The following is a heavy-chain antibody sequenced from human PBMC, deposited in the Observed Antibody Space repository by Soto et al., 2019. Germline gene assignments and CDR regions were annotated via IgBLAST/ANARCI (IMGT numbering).Heavy chain of an antibody. V-gene: IGHV3-23*01. CDR2: ISGSGGST. CDR1: GFTFSGYA. CDR3: AKDKQWLVSGNMDV. Sequence: QPGGSLRLSCAASGFTFSGYAMSWVRQAPGKGLEWVSAISGSGGSTYYADSVKGRFTISRDNSKNTLYLQMNSLRAEDTAVYYCAKDKQWLVSGNMDVWGKGTTVTVSS. J-gene: IGHJ6*03. D-gene: IGHD6-19*01.